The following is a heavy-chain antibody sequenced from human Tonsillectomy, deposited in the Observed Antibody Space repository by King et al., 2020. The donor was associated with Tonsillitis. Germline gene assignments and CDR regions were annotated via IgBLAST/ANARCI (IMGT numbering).Heavy chain of an antibody. CDR1: GFTFSSYS. V-gene: IGHV3-21*01. D-gene: IGHD6-13*01. CDR3: AREGRDEIAAAGIVYYYGMDV. J-gene: IGHJ6*02. CDR2: IRSSGSYI. Sequence: VQLVESGGGLVKPGGSLRLSCAASGFTFSSYSMNWVRQAPGKGLEWVSSIRSSGSYIYYADSVKGRFTISRDNAKNSLYLQMNSLTAEDTAVYYCAREGRDEIAAAGIVYYYGMDVWGQGTTVTVSS.